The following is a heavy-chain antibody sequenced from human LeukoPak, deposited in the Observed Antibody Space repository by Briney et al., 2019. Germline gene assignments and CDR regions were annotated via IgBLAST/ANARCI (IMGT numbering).Heavy chain of an antibody. CDR2: INPNSSGT. D-gene: IGHD1-26*01. Sequence: ASVNVSCKTSGYSFAGYFIHWVRQAPGQGLQWMGRINPNSSGTEYEQSFQGRVTMTRDTSISTAYVEVSTLISDDTAVYYCARDLSSTSNWEFDYWGQGTLVTVSS. V-gene: IGHV1-2*06. CDR3: ARDLSSTSNWEFDY. CDR1: GYSFAGYF. J-gene: IGHJ4*02.